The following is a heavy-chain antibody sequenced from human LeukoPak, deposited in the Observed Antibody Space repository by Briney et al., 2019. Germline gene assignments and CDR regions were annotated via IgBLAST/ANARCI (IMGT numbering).Heavy chain of an antibody. CDR3: AKDYVGPFNDAFDI. Sequence: GGSLRLSCAASGFTFSSYGMHWVRQAPGKGLEWVAFIRYDGSNKYYADSVKGRFTISRDNSKNTLYLQMNSLRAEDTAVYCCAKDYVGPFNDAFDIWGQGTMVTVSS. D-gene: IGHD3-16*01. V-gene: IGHV3-30*02. CDR2: IRYDGSNK. CDR1: GFTFSSYG. J-gene: IGHJ3*02.